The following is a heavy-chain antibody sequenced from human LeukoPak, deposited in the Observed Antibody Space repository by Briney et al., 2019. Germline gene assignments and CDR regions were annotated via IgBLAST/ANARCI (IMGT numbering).Heavy chain of an antibody. CDR3: AREGLGYCSSTSCYSWLDP. D-gene: IGHD2-2*01. Sequence: SETLSLTCTVSGGSISSGGYYWRWIRPPPGKGLVWIGYIYYSGSTYYNPSLKSRVTISVDTSKNQFSLKLSSVTAADTAVYYCAREGLGYCSSTSCYSWLDPWGQGTLVTVSS. CDR2: IYYSGST. V-gene: IGHV4-31*03. CDR1: GGSISSGGYY. J-gene: IGHJ5*02.